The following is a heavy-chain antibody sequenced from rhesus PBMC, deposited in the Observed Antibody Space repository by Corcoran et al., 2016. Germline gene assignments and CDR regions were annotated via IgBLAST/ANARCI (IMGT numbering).Heavy chain of an antibody. CDR3: ATERGIAGTADLYGLDS. J-gene: IGHJ6*01. V-gene: IGHV1-111*02. D-gene: IGHD1-1-1*01. Sequence: EVQLVQSGAEVKKPGASVKISCKASGYTFTDYYLHWVRQAPGKGLEWMGRVDPEDGETIHAQKFQDRVTITADTSTDTAYMELSSLRSEDTAVYYCATERGIAGTADLYGLDSWGQGVVVTVSS. CDR1: GYTFTDYY. CDR2: VDPEDGET.